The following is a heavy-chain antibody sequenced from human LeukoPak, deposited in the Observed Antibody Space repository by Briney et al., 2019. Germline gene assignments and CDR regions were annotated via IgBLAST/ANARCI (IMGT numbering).Heavy chain of an antibody. Sequence: PGGSLRLSCAASGFTFSSYSMNWVRQAPGKGLEWVSYISSSSTIYYADSVKGRFTISRDNAKNSLYLQMNSLRAEDTAVCYCAKESTVTPGNVDWFDTWGQGTLVTVSS. J-gene: IGHJ5*02. CDR2: ISSSSTI. CDR3: AKESTVTPGNVDWFDT. CDR1: GFTFSSYS. D-gene: IGHD4-17*01. V-gene: IGHV3-48*01.